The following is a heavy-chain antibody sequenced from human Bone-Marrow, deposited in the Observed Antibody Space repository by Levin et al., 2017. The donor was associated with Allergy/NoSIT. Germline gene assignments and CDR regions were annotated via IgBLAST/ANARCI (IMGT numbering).Heavy chain of an antibody. J-gene: IGHJ4*02. CDR3: ATARGATEFDS. D-gene: IGHD1-26*01. Sequence: ASVKVSCRASGGSLSGYDINWVRQATGQGLEYMGWMSRNSGNTGHAQKFQGRITMARDSATDTFYMELTNLRSAYAAMYFCATARGATEFDSWCQGTLLTVSS. V-gene: IGHV1-8*02. CDR1: GGSLSGYD. CDR2: MSRNSGNT.